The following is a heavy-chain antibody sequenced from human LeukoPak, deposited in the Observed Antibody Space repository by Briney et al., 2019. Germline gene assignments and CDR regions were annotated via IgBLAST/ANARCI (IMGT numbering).Heavy chain of an antibody. D-gene: IGHD1-7*01. V-gene: IGHV1-69*05. J-gene: IGHJ6*03. Sequence: SVRVSCKASGGTFSSDGMSWVRQAPGQGLEWMGGIIPIFGGANFAQNFQRRVTINTDQSTSTAYMELSTLSSEDTAVYHCASGNWNYFSYYYYYYMDLWGKGTTLTVSS. CDR3: ASGNWNYFSYYYYYYMDL. CDR2: IIPIFGGA. CDR1: GGTFSSDG.